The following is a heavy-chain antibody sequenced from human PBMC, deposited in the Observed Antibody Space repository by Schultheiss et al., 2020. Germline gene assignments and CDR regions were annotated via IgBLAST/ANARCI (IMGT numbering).Heavy chain of an antibody. D-gene: IGHD2-2*01. Sequence: SQTLSLTCTVSGGSISSSSYYWGWIRQPPGKGLEWIGSIYYSGSTYYNPSLKSRVTISVDTSKNQFSLKLSSVTAADTAVYYCARDLWVVDKQYQLQDYYYYYGMDVWGQGTTVTVSS. CDR1: GGSISSSSYY. V-gene: IGHV4-39*02. CDR2: IYYSGST. J-gene: IGHJ6*02. CDR3: ARDLWVVDKQYQLQDYYYYYGMDV.